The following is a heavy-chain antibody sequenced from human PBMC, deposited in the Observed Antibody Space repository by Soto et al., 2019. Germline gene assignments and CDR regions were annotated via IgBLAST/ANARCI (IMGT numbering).Heavy chain of an antibody. CDR3: AKRAFYGSGIPNYYGMDV. V-gene: IGHV3-23*01. CDR1: GFTFSNYA. CDR2: ISGTGGGT. J-gene: IGHJ6*02. D-gene: IGHD3-10*01. Sequence: EMHLLESGGGLVQPGGSLRLSCAASGFTFSNYAMTWVRQAPGKGLEWVSVISGTGGGTNNADSAKGRFTTSXXXXXXXXXXXXXXLRAEDTAVYYCAKRAFYGSGIPNYYGMDVWGQGTAVTVSS.